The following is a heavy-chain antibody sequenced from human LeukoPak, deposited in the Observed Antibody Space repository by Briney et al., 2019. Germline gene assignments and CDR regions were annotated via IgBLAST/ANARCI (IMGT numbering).Heavy chain of an antibody. CDR3: AKGAAAAGNFDY. V-gene: IGHV3-23*01. CDR1: GFTCSRYA. CDR2: ISGSGGST. Sequence: GGSLRLSCAASGFTCSRYAMSWVRQAPGKGLEWVSVISGSGGSTYYADSVKGRFTISRDNSENTVYLQMNSLRAEDTAVYYCAKGAAAAGNFDYWGQGTLVTVSP. J-gene: IGHJ4*02. D-gene: IGHD6-13*01.